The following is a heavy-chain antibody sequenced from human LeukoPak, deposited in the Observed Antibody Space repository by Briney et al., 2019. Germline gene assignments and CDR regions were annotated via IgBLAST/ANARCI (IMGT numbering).Heavy chain of an antibody. CDR2: IGSANSYI. CDR1: GFTFSSYA. V-gene: IGHV3-21*01. D-gene: IGHD1-14*01. J-gene: IGHJ4*02. Sequence: PGGSLRLSCAASGFTFSSYAMSWARQAPGKGLEWVSYIGSANSYIYYADSLKGRFTISRDNAKNSLYLQMNSLRAEDTAVYYCAGASGGNRPFDYWGQGTLVTVSS. CDR3: AGASGGNRPFDY.